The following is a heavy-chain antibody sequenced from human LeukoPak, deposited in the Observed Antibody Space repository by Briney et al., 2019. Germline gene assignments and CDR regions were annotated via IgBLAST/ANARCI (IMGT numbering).Heavy chain of an antibody. D-gene: IGHD3-22*01. J-gene: IGHJ3*02. Sequence: GASVKVSCKASGYAFTSYDINWLRQATGQGLEWMAWMNPNSGNTGYAQKFQGRVTMTRNTSISTAYMELSSLRSEDTAVYYCARLRPYYDSSGYPDAFDIWGQGTMVTVSS. CDR3: ARLRPYYDSSGYPDAFDI. CDR1: GYAFTSYD. CDR2: MNPNSGNT. V-gene: IGHV1-8*01.